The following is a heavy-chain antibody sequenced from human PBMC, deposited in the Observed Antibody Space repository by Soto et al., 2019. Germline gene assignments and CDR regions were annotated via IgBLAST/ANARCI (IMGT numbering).Heavy chain of an antibody. J-gene: IGHJ4*02. V-gene: IGHV4-39*01. Sequence: PSETLSLTCTVSGGSISSSDYYWGWIRQPPGKGLEWIGNIYYSGSASYNPSLKSRVTISVDTSKNQVSLKLSSVTAADTAVYYCARLSGSYNDRYFDSWGQGTLVTVSS. CDR3: ARLSGSYNDRYFDS. CDR2: IYYSGSA. CDR1: GGSISSSDYY. D-gene: IGHD1-26*01.